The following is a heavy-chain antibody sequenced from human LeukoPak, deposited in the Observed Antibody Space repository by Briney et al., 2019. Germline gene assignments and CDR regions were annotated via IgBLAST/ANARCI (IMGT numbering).Heavy chain of an antibody. J-gene: IGHJ4*02. V-gene: IGHV4-38-2*02. D-gene: IGHD3-16*01. CDR3: ARAVLTPYSGGWHVQGTHFDY. CDR2: IYYTGNT. CDR1: GSSINTPYY. Sequence: SETLSLTCTVSGSSINTPYYWAWIRQPPGKGLEWIGSIYYTGNTFYNPSLKSRVTISVHTSNNQFSLTMTSVTAADTAVYYCARAVLTPYSGGWHVQGTHFDYWSQGTQVTVSS.